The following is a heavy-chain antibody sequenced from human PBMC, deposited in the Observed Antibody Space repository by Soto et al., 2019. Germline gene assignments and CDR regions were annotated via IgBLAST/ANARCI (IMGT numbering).Heavy chain of an antibody. CDR3: AKVLGGGYYDFWSGRKGDAFDI. V-gene: IGHV3-48*01. Sequence: PGGSLRLSCAASGFTFSSYSMNWVRQAPGKGLEWVSYISSSSSTIHYADSVKGRFTISRDNAKNSLYLQMNSLRAEDTALYYCAKVLGGGYYDFWSGRKGDAFDIWGQGTMVTVSS. J-gene: IGHJ3*02. CDR1: GFTFSSYS. CDR2: ISSSSSTI. D-gene: IGHD3-3*01.